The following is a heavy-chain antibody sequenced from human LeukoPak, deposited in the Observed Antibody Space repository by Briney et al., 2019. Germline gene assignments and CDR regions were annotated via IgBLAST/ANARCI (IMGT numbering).Heavy chain of an antibody. V-gene: IGHV3-48*03. Sequence: GGSLRLSCAASGFTFSSYDMTWVRQAPGKGLEWVSYISYSGNTIYYADSVKGRFTISRDNAKRSVYLQMNSLGVEDTAVCYCARDIHSVAFDIWGQGTMVTVSS. CDR3: ARDIHSVAFDI. CDR2: ISYSGNTI. J-gene: IGHJ3*02. CDR1: GFTFSSYD.